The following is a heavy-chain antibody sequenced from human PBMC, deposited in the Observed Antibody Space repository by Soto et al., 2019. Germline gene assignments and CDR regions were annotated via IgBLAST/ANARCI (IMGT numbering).Heavy chain of an antibody. D-gene: IGHD3-9*01. J-gene: IGHJ4*02. Sequence: SVKVSCQASGGTFISYAISLVRQAPGQGLEWMGGIIPIFGTANYAQKFQGRVTITADESTSTAYMELSSLRSEDTAVYYCARHSPIGGRALRYFDWLLLAFDYWGQGTLVTVSS. CDR3: ARHSPIGGRALRYFDWLLLAFDY. CDR1: GGTFISYA. V-gene: IGHV1-69*13. CDR2: IIPIFGTA.